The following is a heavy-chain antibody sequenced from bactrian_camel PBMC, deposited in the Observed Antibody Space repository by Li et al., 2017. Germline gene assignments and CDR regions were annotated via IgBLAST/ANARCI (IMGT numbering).Heavy chain of an antibody. Sequence: HVQLVESGGGSVQAGGSLRLSCVASGLTWPYTEYCMGWFRQAPGKEREGVVSTYTAGGNTYYADSVRGRFAISEDSAKNIVYLDMKDLKPEDTAVYYCAAECREYGLGPLSERYNYWGQGTQVTVS. V-gene: IGHV3S1*01. D-gene: IGHD5*01. CDR2: TYTAGGNT. J-gene: IGHJ4*01. CDR3: AAECREYGLGPLSERYNY. CDR1: GLTWPYTEYC.